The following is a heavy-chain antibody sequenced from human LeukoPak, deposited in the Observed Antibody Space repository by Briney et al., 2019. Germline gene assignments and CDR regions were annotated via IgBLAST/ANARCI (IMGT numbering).Heavy chain of an antibody. Sequence: ASVRVSCKVSGYTLTELSIHWVRQAPGKGLEWMGGFDPEDGETIYAQKFQGRVTMTTDTSTSTAYMELRSLRSDDTAVYYCARLLRFYYYMDVWGKGTAVTVSS. CDR3: ARLLRFYYYMDV. J-gene: IGHJ6*03. CDR1: GYTLTELS. D-gene: IGHD5/OR15-5a*01. CDR2: FDPEDGET. V-gene: IGHV1-24*01.